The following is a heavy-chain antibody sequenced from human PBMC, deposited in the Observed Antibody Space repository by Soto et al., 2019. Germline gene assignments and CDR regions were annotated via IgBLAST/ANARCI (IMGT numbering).Heavy chain of an antibody. CDR3: ARDRTDSGYYTNWLDP. D-gene: IGHD3-22*01. J-gene: IGHJ5*02. Sequence: AVKVSCNASGGAFGSDAMTWVRQAPGQGLEWVVRISPIVWRTNYARTFQGRVTISADKSTLTSYMELHSLTSDDTALYYCARDRTDSGYYTNWLDPWGQGTQVTVSS. CDR2: ISPIVWRT. V-gene: IGHV1-69*04. CDR1: GGAFGSDA.